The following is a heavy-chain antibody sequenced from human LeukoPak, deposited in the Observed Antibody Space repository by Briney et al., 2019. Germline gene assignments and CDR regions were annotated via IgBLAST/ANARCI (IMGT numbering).Heavy chain of an antibody. V-gene: IGHV4-59*08. CDR1: GGSISSYY. CDR2: IYYSGST. D-gene: IGHD4-17*01. Sequence: PSETLSLTCTVSGGSISSYYWSWIRQPPGKGLEWIGYIYYSGSTNYNPSLKSRVTISVDTSKNQFSLKLSSVTAADTAVYYCARVDGDKGLEAFDIWGQGTMVTVSS. J-gene: IGHJ3*02. CDR3: ARVDGDKGLEAFDI.